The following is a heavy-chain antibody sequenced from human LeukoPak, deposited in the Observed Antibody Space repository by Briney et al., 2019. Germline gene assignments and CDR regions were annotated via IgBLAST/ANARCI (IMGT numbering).Heavy chain of an antibody. CDR2: ISAYNGNT. J-gene: IGHJ5*02. CDR1: GYTFTSYG. Sequence: ASVKVSCKASGYTFTSYGISWVRQAPGQGLEWMGWISAYNGNTNYAQKLQGRVTMTTDTSTSTAYMELRSLRSDDAAVYYCARDKPTVTTPNWFDPWGQGTLVTVSS. V-gene: IGHV1-18*01. D-gene: IGHD4-17*01. CDR3: ARDKPTVTTPNWFDP.